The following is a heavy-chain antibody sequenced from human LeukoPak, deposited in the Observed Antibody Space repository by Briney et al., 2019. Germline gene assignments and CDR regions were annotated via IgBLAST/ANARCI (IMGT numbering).Heavy chain of an antibody. CDR2: IKSKTDGGTT. D-gene: IGHD3-22*01. CDR3: TALVVVTYFDY. V-gene: IGHV3-15*01. CDR1: GFSFSNAW. Sequence: GGSLRLSCAAPGFSFSNAWMSWVRQAPGKGLEWVGRIKSKTDGGTTDYAAPVKGRFTILRDDSKNTLYLQMNSLKTEDTAVYYCTALVVVTYFDYWGQGTLVTVSS. J-gene: IGHJ4*02.